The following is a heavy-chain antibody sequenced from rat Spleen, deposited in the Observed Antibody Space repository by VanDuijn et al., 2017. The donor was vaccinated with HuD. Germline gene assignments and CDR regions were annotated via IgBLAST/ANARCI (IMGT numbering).Heavy chain of an antibody. J-gene: IGHJ2*01. V-gene: IGHV5-31*01. Sequence: EVQLVESGGGLVQPGRSMKLSCAASGFTFSDYGMNWIRQAPGKGLEWVASIIDTGGRTYYPDSVKGRFSISRDNARSTLYLQMDSLRSEDTATYYCARCFDLWGQGVMVTVSS. CDR3: ARCFDL. CDR1: GFTFSDYG. CDR2: IIDTGGRT.